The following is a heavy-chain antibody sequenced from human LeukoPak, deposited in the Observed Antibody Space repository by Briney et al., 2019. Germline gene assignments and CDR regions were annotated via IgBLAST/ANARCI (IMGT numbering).Heavy chain of an antibody. D-gene: IGHD3-3*01. Sequence: TGGSLRLXCAASGFTFSSYSMNWVRQAPGKELEWVSYISSSSSTLYYADSVKGRFTISRDNAKNSLYLQMNSLRAEDTAVYYCARAPWSAYNSPHDYWGQGTLVTVSS. CDR3: ARAPWSAYNSPHDY. CDR2: ISSSSSTL. V-gene: IGHV3-48*01. J-gene: IGHJ4*02. CDR1: GFTFSSYS.